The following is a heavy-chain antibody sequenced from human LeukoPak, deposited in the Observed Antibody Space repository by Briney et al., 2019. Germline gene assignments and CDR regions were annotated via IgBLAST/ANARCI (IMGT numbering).Heavy chain of an antibody. D-gene: IGHD3-3*01. J-gene: IGHJ6*03. V-gene: IGHV3-23*01. CDR1: GFTMRTYG. CDR3: AKDSEYYDFWSRYNHYSYHYMDV. CDR2: TPSGGDNT. Sequence: GGSLRLSCAASGFTMRTYGMSWVRQAPGKGLEWVSGTPSGGDNTYYAGSVKGRFTISRDNYENTLYLQINSLRVEDTATYYCAKDSEYYDFWSRYNHYSYHYMDVWGKGTTVTVSS.